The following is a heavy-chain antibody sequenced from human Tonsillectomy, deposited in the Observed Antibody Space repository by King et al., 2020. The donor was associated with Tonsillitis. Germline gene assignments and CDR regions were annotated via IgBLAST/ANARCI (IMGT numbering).Heavy chain of an antibody. J-gene: IGHJ4*02. V-gene: IGHV3-23*04. Sequence: VQLVESGGDLVQPGGSLRLSCAASGFTFRSYAMNWVRQAPGKGLEWVSGISGSGGSTYDADSVKGRFTVSRDNSKNTLYLQMNSLRVEETGVYYCAKGGLGGLEPYYFDYWGQGTLVTVSS. CDR2: ISGSGGST. D-gene: IGHD3-16*01. CDR1: GFTFRSYA. CDR3: AKGGLGGLEPYYFDY.